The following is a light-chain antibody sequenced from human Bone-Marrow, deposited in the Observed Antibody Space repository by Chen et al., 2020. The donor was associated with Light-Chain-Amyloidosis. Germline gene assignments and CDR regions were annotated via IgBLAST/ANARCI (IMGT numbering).Light chain of an antibody. Sequence: SYELTQPPSVSVSPGQTARITCSGDDLPTKYAYWYQQKPGQAPVLVIHRDTERPSGISERVCGSSAGTYATLTISGDQAEEEEHDYRRSASSSGTYEAILGGGTKRTVL. CDR1: DLPTKY. CDR3: RSASSSGTYEAI. J-gene: IGLJ2*01. CDR2: RDT. V-gene: IGLV3-25*02.